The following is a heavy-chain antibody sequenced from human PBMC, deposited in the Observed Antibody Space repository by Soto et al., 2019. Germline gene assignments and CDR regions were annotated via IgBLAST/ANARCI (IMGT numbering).Heavy chain of an antibody. V-gene: IGHV4-34*01. CDR2: INHSGST. J-gene: IGHJ4*02. Sequence: PSETLSLTCAVYGGSFSGYYWSWIRQPPGKGLEWIGEINHSGSTNYNPSLKSRVTISVDTSKNQFSLKLSSVTAADTAVYYCARGTIAAAGPYFIDYWGQGTLVTV. D-gene: IGHD6-13*01. CDR1: GGSFSGYY. CDR3: ARGTIAAAGPYFIDY.